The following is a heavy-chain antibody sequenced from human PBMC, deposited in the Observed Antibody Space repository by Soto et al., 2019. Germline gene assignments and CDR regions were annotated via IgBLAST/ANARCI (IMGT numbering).Heavy chain of an antibody. D-gene: IGHD1-1*01. CDR2: INKSGGST. CDR1: GFTFSSFA. CDR3: AKDTPTTGTTFDY. Sequence: PGGSLRLSCAASGFTFSSFAMSWVRQAPGKGLEWVSTINKSGGSTYYADSVKGRFTISRDNSKNMLFLQINGLRAEDTAVYYCAKDTPTTGTTFDYWGRGTLVPVSS. V-gene: IGHV3-23*01. J-gene: IGHJ4*02.